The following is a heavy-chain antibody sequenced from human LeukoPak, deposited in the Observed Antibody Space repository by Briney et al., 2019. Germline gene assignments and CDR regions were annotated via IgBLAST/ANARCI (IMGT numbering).Heavy chain of an antibody. CDR1: GFTLSRYW. J-gene: IGHJ4*02. V-gene: IGHV3-74*01. Sequence: PGGSLRLSCAASGFTLSRYWMHWVRQVPGKGLVWVSRIEPDGSRITYADSLKGRFTMSRDNAKNTLSLQLNSLRAEDTAVYYCAKGTSSSCYSAPNYWGQGTLVTVSS. CDR3: AKGTSSSCYSAPNY. D-gene: IGHD2-15*01. CDR2: IEPDGSRI.